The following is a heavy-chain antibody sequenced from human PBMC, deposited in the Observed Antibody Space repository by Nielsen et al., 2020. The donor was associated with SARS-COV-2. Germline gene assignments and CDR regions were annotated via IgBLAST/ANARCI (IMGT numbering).Heavy chain of an antibody. V-gene: IGHV3-23*03. CDR3: AKHRGGGYYYGMDV. CDR1: GFTFSSYA. D-gene: IGHD6-25*01. Sequence: ESLKISCAASGFTFSSYAMSWVRQAPGKGLEWVSVIYSGGSSTYYADSVKGRFTISRDNSKNTLYLQMNSLRAENTAVYYCAKHRGGGYYYGMDVWGQGTTVTVSS. J-gene: IGHJ6*02. CDR2: IYSGGSST.